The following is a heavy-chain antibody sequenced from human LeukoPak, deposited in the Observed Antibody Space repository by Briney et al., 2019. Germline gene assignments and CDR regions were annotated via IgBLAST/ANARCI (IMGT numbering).Heavy chain of an antibody. CDR2: IYYSGXT. D-gene: IGHD2/OR15-2a*01. CDR3: ARLHFLYGMDV. V-gene: IGHV4-39*01. CDR1: GXSXSGSSXX. Sequence: SETLSLTCTVSGXSXSGSSXXXXWXRQPXGKGLDCIGSIYYSGXTYYNPSLKSRVTISVDTSKNQFSLELNSVTAADTAVYYCARLHFLYGMDVWGQGTTVTVSS. J-gene: IGHJ6*02.